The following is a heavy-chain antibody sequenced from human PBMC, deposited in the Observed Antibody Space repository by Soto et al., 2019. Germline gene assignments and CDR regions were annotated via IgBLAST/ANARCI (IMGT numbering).Heavy chain of an antibody. J-gene: IGHJ4*02. V-gene: IGHV3-21*01. CDR3: ARDLGCSYYLPRLDY. D-gene: IGHD1-26*01. CDR1: GFTFSSYS. CDR2: ISSSSSYI. Sequence: EVQLVESGGGLVKPGGSLRLSCAASGFTFSSYSMNWVRQAPGKGLEWVSSISSSSSYIYYAVSVEGRFTISRDTALDSLDLQMNSLRAQGTVLYYCARDLGCSYYLPRLDYWGQGTLVTLSS.